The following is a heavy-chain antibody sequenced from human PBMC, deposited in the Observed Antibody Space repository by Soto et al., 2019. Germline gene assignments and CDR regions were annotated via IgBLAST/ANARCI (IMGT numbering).Heavy chain of an antibody. Sequence: SETLSLTCTVSGDSISGSPYFWGWIRQPPGERLEWIGSIFYDGYTLYTPSLRSRVTISVDTSKNQFSLKLASVAAADTATYFCARLQAAVPHYWGQGTLVTVSS. V-gene: IGHV4-39*01. CDR3: ARLQAAVPHY. D-gene: IGHD6-13*01. CDR2: IFYDGYT. CDR1: GDSISGSPYF. J-gene: IGHJ4*02.